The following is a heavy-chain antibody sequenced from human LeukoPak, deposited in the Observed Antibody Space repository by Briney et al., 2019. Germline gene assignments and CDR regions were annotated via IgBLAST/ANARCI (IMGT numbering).Heavy chain of an antibody. V-gene: IGHV3-21*01. CDR2: ISSSGSYI. J-gene: IGHJ5*02. Sequence: PGGSLRLSCAASGFTFSSYSMNWVRQAPRKGLEWVSSISSSGSYIYYADSVKGRFTISRDNAKNSLYLQMNSLRAEDTAVYYCASSPGIVVTANWFDPWGQGTLVTVSS. CDR1: GFTFSSYS. D-gene: IGHD2-21*02. CDR3: ASSPGIVVTANWFDP.